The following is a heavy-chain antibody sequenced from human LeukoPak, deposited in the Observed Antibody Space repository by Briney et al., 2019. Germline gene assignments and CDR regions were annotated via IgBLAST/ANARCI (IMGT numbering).Heavy chain of an antibody. CDR2: INPNSGGT. CDR1: RYTFTDHY. V-gene: IGHV1-2*02. J-gene: IGHJ4*02. D-gene: IGHD3-10*01. Sequence: ASVKVSCKASRYTFTDHYIHWGRQAPGRGLEGMGWINPNSGGTSYAQKKVQGRVTMTRDTSISTAYMELTRLRSDDTAVYYCASGAMVRGPKRTDYFDYWGQGTLVTVSS. CDR3: ASGAMVRGPKRTDYFDY.